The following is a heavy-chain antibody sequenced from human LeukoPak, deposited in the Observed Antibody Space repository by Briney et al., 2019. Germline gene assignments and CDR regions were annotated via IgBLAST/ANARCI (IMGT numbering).Heavy chain of an antibody. CDR2: IKQDGSEK. Sequence: GGSLRLSCAASGFTFSSYWMSWVRQAPGKGLEWVANIKQDGSEKYYVDSVKGRFTISRDNAKNSLYLQMNILRPEDTAVYYCAILRDWANDAFDIWGQGTKVIVSS. J-gene: IGHJ3*02. CDR1: GFTFSSYW. CDR3: AILRDWANDAFDI. V-gene: IGHV3-7*01. D-gene: IGHD2-21*01.